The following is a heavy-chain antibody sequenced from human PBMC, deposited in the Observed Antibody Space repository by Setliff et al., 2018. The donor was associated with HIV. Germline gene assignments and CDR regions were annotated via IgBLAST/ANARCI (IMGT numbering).Heavy chain of an antibody. CDR1: GFTFSNYE. J-gene: IGHJ4*02. D-gene: IGHD1-1*01. V-gene: IGHV3-48*03. Sequence: GSLRLSCVASGFTFSNYEMNWVRQAPGKGLEWVSYISSAGTTIYYADSVKGRFTISRDNAKNSLDLQMTSLRAEDTAVYYCAKDRGEGPTAFFDYWGQGTLVTVSS. CDR3: AKDRGEGPTAFFDY. CDR2: ISSAGTTI.